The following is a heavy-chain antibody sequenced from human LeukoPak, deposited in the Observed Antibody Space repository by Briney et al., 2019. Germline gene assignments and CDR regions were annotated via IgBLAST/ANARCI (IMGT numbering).Heavy chain of an antibody. CDR1: GFTFSGYA. J-gene: IGHJ4*02. D-gene: IGHD1-26*01. V-gene: IGHV3-23*01. CDR2: ISGSGGST. Sequence: PGAPLRLSCAASGFTFSGYAMSWVRQAPGKGLVWVSAISGSGGSTYYADSVKGRFTISRDNSKNTLYLQMNSLRAEDTAVYYCAKIGRWEHHFDYWGQGTLVTVSS. CDR3: AKIGRWEHHFDY.